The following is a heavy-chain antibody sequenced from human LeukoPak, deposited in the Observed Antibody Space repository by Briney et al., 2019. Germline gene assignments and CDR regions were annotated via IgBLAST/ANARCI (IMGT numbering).Heavy chain of an antibody. J-gene: IGHJ4*02. CDR1: EFTFSTYA. D-gene: IGHD5-18*01. V-gene: IGHV3-23*01. CDR3: ANREGGYTYDPFDY. CDR2: ISGSSDTT. Sequence: PVGSLRLSCAASEFTFSTYAMSWVRQAPGRGLEWVSAISGSSDTTYYADSVKGRFTISRDNSKNTLYLQMNSLRAEDTAVYYCANREGGYTYDPFDYWGQGTLVTVSS.